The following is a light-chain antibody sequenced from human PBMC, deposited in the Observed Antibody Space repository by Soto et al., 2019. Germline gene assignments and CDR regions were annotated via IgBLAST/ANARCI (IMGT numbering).Light chain of an antibody. CDR2: GAS. CDR1: QSVASK. J-gene: IGKJ5*01. V-gene: IGKV3-15*01. CDR3: QQRSNWPIT. Sequence: EIVMTQSPATLSVSPGERATLSCRASQSVASKLAWYQQKPGQAPRLLIYGASTRATGIPARFSGSGSGTDFTLTINNLDPEDFAVYYCQQRSNWPITFGQGTRLEIK.